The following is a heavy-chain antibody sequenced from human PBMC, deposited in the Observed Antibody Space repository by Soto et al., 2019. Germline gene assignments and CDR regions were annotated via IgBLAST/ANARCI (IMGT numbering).Heavy chain of an antibody. CDR1: GFTVSSNY. D-gene: IGHD6-19*01. CDR3: ARVIAVAAFYYYYYMDV. J-gene: IGHJ6*03. CDR2: IYSGGST. Sequence: GGSLRLSCAASGFTVSSNYMSWVRQAPGKGLEWVSVIYSGGSTYYADSVKGRFTISRDNSKNTLYLQMNSLRAEDTAVYYCARVIAVAAFYYYYYMDVWGKGTTVTVSS. V-gene: IGHV3-66*01.